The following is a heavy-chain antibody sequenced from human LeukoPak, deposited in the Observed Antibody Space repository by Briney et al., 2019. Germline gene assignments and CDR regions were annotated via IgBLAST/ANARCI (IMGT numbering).Heavy chain of an antibody. Sequence: GGSLRLSCAASGFTFSDYYMSWIRQAPGKGLEWVSYISSSSSYTNYADSVKGRFTISRDNAKNSLYLQMNSLRAEDTAVYYCATGGSEYRSDWFDSWGQGTLVNVAS. D-gene: IGHD5-18*01. CDR1: GFTFSDYY. J-gene: IGHJ5*01. CDR3: ATGGSEYRSDWFDS. V-gene: IGHV3-11*06. CDR2: ISSSSSYT.